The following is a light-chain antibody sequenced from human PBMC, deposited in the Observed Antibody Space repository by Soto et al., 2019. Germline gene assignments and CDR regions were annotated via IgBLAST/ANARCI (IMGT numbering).Light chain of an antibody. CDR1: QSIISRY. J-gene: IGKJ1*01. CDR2: GVS. Sequence: EIVWTQSPGTLSLSPGEGATLSCRASQSIISRYLAWYQHKPGQPPSLLIYGVSNRATGIPERFSGSGSGTDFPLTISRLEPEDFAVYFCQQYGSSPRTFGQGTRWIS. V-gene: IGKV3-20*01. CDR3: QQYGSSPRT.